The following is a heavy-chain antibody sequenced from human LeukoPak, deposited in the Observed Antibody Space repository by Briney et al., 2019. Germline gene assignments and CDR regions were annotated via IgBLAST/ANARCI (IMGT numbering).Heavy chain of an antibody. J-gene: IGHJ4*02. CDR3: AKGGKWDVTPFDY. D-gene: IGHD1-26*01. Sequence: GGSLRLSCAASGFTFSSYVMTWVRQAPGKGLEWVSDISSSGGTTYYADSVKGRFTISRDNPKNTLYLQMNSLRAEDTAVYYCAKGGKWDVTPFDYWGQGTLVTVSS. CDR1: GFTFSSYV. V-gene: IGHV3-23*01. CDR2: ISSSGGTT.